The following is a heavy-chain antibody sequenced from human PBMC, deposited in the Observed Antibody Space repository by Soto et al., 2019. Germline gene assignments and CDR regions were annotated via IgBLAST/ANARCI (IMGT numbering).Heavy chain of an antibody. D-gene: IGHD3-9*01. Sequence: SVKVSCKASGGTFSSYTISWVRQAPGQGLEWMGRIIPILGIANYAQKFQGRVTITADKSTSTAYMELSSLRSEDTAVYYCARDRDYYDILTGYAWFDPWGQGTLVTVSS. CDR2: IIPILGIA. CDR3: ARDRDYYDILTGYAWFDP. J-gene: IGHJ5*02. CDR1: GGTFSSYT. V-gene: IGHV1-69*04.